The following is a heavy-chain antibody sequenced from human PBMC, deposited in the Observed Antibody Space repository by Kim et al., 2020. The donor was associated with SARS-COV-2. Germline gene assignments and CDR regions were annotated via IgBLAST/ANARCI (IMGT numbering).Heavy chain of an antibody. Sequence: PKIRVTISVDTSQTQFSLKLSSVTAADTAVYYCARGGSSGWYATRALDDWGQGTLVTVSS. J-gene: IGHJ4*02. D-gene: IGHD6-19*01. V-gene: IGHV4-59*09. CDR3: ARGGSSGWYATRALDD.